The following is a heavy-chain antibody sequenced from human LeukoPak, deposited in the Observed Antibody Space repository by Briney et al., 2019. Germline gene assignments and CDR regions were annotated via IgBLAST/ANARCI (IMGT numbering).Heavy chain of an antibody. CDR2: MNPNSGNT. D-gene: IGHD6-13*01. Sequence: ASVTVSCKASGYTFTSYDINWVRQAAGQGLEWMGWMNPNSGNTGYAQKFQGRVTMTRNTSISTAYMELSSLRSEDTAVYYCARGGSSWYAFDIWGQGTMVTVSS. CDR1: GYTFTSYD. CDR3: ARGGSSWYAFDI. V-gene: IGHV1-8*01. J-gene: IGHJ3*02.